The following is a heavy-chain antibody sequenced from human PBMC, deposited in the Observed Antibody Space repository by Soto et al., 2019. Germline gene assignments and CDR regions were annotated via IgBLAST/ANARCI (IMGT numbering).Heavy chain of an antibody. CDR1: GGSISSGGYY. D-gene: IGHD1-26*01. CDR2: IYYSGST. CDR3: ARENSGSYPYYFDY. J-gene: IGHJ4*02. Sequence: SETLSLTCTVSGGSISSGGYYWSWIRQHPGKGLEWIGYIYYSGSTYYNPSLKSRVTISVDTSKNQFSLKLSSVTAADTAVYYCARENSGSYPYYFDYWGQGTLVTSPQ. V-gene: IGHV4-31*03.